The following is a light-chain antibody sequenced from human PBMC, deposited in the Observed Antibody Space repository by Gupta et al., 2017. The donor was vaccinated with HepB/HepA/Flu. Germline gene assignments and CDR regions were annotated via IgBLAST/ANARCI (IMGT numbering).Light chain of an antibody. J-gene: IGKJ1*01. V-gene: IGKV1-5*03. Sequence: DIQMTQSPSTLSASVGDRVTITCRASQSISSWLAWYQQKPGKAPNLLIYKASSLESGVPSRFSGSGSGTXFTLTIXSLQPDDFATYYCQQDNRYSWTFGXGTKVEIK. CDR3: QQDNRYSWT. CDR2: KAS. CDR1: QSISSW.